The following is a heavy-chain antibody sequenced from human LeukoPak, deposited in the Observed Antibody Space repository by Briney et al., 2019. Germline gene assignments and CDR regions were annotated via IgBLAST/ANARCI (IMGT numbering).Heavy chain of an antibody. CDR3: ATDDRRDGMEFDY. CDR2: FDPEDGET. Sequence: ASVKVSCKVSGYALTELSMHWVRQAPGKGLEWMGGFDPEDGETIYAQKFQGRVTMTEDTSTDTAYMELSSLRSEDTAVYYCATDDRRDGMEFDYWGQGTLVTVSS. D-gene: IGHD1-1*01. V-gene: IGHV1-24*01. CDR1: GYALTELS. J-gene: IGHJ4*02.